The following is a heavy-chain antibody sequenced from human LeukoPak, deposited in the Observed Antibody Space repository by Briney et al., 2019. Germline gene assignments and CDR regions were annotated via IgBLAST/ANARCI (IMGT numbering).Heavy chain of an antibody. V-gene: IGHV4-4*07. CDR3: ASIRQLDYNFWSGYSLDTFDV. D-gene: IGHD3-3*01. Sequence: SETLSLTCTVSGGSISSYYWSWIRQPAGKGLEWIGRIYTSGSTNYNPSLKSRVTISVDTSKNQFSLRLSSMTAADTAVYYCASIRQLDYNFWSGYSLDTFDVWGQGTMVTVSS. CDR2: IYTSGST. J-gene: IGHJ3*01. CDR1: GGSISSYY.